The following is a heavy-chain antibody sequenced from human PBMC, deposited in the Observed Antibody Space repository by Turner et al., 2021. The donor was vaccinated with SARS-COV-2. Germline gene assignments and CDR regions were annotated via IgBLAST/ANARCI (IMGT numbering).Heavy chain of an antibody. CDR3: ARDCSSTNCYRSGFNY. CDR1: GFTFSNYW. J-gene: IGHJ4*02. Sequence: EVQLVESGGGLVGPGGSLRRSCAASGFTFSNYWMHWVRQAPGKGLVWVSRINSDGSSTSYADSVKGRFTISRDNAKNTLYLQMNSLRAEDTAVYYCARDCSSTNCYRSGFNYWGQGTLVTVSS. V-gene: IGHV3-74*01. CDR2: INSDGSST. D-gene: IGHD2-2*02.